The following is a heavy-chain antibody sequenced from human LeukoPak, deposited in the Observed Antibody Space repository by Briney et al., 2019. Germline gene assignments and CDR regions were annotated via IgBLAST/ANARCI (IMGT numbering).Heavy chain of an antibody. V-gene: IGHV3-66*01. Sequence: GGSLRLSCAASGFTVITNYMAWVRQAPGKGLEWVSIIRHDGTIYYIDSVKGRFTISRDNSKNTLYLQMNSLRAEDTAVYYCARVKYDFWSGHSDYYFDYWGQGTLVTVSS. CDR2: IRHDGTI. J-gene: IGHJ4*02. D-gene: IGHD3/OR15-3a*01. CDR3: ARVKYDFWSGHSDYYFDY. CDR1: GFTVITNY.